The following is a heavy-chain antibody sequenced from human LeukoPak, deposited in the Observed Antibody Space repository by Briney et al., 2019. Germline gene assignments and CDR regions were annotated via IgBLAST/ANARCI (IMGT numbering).Heavy chain of an antibody. Sequence: PSETLSLTCAVYGGSFSGYYWSWIRQPPGKGLEWIGEINHSGSTNYNPSLKSRVTISVDTSKNQFSLKLSSVTAADTAVYYCARGRHGCYCMDVWGKGTTVTVSS. V-gene: IGHV4-34*01. J-gene: IGHJ6*03. D-gene: IGHD5-24*01. CDR2: INHSGST. CDR1: GGSFSGYY. CDR3: ARGRHGCYCMDV.